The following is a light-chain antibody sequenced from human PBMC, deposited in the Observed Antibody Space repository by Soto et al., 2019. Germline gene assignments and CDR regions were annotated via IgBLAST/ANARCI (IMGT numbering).Light chain of an antibody. CDR3: SSYTSSSTYV. J-gene: IGLJ1*01. CDR2: DVS. CDR1: SSDVGGYNY. V-gene: IGLV2-14*03. Sequence: QSVLTQPASVSGAPGQSIAIFCTGTSSDVGGYNYVSWYQHHPGKAPKLMAYDVSNRPSGVSNRFSGSKSGNTASLTISGLQAEDEADYYCSSYTSSSTYVFGTGTKVTVL.